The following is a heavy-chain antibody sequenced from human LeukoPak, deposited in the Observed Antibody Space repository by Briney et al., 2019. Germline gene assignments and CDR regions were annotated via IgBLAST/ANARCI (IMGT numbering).Heavy chain of an antibody. Sequence: WETLTLSCAAYGGTFSGYYRSWIRQPPGKGLEWIGEINHSGSSNYTPYHKSRHTISVDTSKHQFSLKLSSVTAAVTAVYYCARGYRVGGAYCGGDCYHPYYYYGMDVWGQWTTVTVSS. CDR2: INHSGSS. V-gene: IGHV4-34*01. CDR3: ARGYRVGGAYCGGDCYHPYYYYGMDV. J-gene: IGHJ6*02. D-gene: IGHD2-21*02. CDR1: GGTFSGYY.